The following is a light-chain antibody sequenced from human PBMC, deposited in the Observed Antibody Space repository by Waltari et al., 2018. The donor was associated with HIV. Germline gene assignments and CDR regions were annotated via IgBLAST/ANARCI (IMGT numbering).Light chain of an antibody. Sequence: DIVMTQSPLSLPVTPGEPASISCRSSQSLLHTNGYNYLDWYLQKPGQSPQLLIYLGSNRASGVLDRFSGSGSGTDFTLKISRVEAEDIGVYYCMQGLQTPGVTFGQGTRLDIK. CDR3: MQGLQTPGVT. CDR2: LGS. V-gene: IGKV2-28*01. CDR1: QSLLHTNGYNY. J-gene: IGKJ5*01.